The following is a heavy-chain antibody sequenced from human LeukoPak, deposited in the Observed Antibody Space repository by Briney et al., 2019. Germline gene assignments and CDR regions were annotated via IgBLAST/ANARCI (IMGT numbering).Heavy chain of an antibody. CDR2: INHSGST. V-gene: IGHV4-39*07. D-gene: IGHD3-3*01. CDR3: ARAPRYYDFWSGYSGGMDV. CDR1: GGSISSSSYY. J-gene: IGHJ6*02. Sequence: SAPLSLTCTVSGGSISSSSYYWGWIRQPPGKGLEWIGEINHSGSTNYNPSLKSRVTISVDTSKNQFSLKLSSVTAADTAVYYCARAPRYYDFWSGYSGGMDVWGQGTTVTVSS.